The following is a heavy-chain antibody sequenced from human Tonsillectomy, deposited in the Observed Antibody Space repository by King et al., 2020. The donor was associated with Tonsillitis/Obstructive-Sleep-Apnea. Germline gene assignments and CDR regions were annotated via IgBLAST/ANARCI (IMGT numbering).Heavy chain of an antibody. CDR1: GLSFSDHY. CDR2: IRQKADHYTT. Sequence: VQLVESGGGLVQPGGSLRLSCVASGLSFSDHYMDWVRQAPGKGLEWVGRIRQKADHYTTEYAASVKGRFTISRHDSNNSLYLQLSSLKTEDTAVYYCDRDRAYDFWGGYYVDVWGRGTTVTVSS. CDR3: DRDRAYDFWGGYYVDV. D-gene: IGHD3-3*01. V-gene: IGHV3-72*01. J-gene: IGHJ6*03.